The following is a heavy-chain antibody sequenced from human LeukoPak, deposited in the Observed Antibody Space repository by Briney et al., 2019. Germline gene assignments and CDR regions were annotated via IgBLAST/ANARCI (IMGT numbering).Heavy chain of an antibody. V-gene: IGHV4-4*07. CDR1: GGSISSYY. Sequence: SQTLSLTCTVSGGSISSYYWTWIRQPAGKGLEWIGRIHTSGNTNYSPALKSRVTMSVDTSKNQVSLKLYSVTAADTAVYYCAKRLNYIAAVDPWGQGTLVTVSS. CDR2: IHTSGNT. D-gene: IGHD6-13*01. CDR3: AKRLNYIAAVDP. J-gene: IGHJ5*02.